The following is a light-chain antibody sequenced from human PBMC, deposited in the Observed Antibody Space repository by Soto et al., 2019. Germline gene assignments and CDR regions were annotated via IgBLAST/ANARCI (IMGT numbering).Light chain of an antibody. J-gene: IGLJ2*01. V-gene: IGLV2-23*01. CDR1: SSDVGSYNL. CDR3: CSYAASSTLV. CDR2: EGS. Sequence: QSVLTQPASVSGSPGQSITISCTGTSSDVGSYNLVSWYQQYSGKAPKLMIYEGSKRPSGVSNRFSGSKSGNTASLTISGLQAEDEADYYCCSYAASSTLVFGGGTKLTVL.